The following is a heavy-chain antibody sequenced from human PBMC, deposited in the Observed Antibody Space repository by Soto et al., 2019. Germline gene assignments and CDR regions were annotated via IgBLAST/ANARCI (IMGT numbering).Heavy chain of an antibody. J-gene: IGHJ5*02. V-gene: IGHV1-2*04. CDR3: AREGAYCSGGSCYSGWFDP. CDR1: GYTFTGYY. Sequence: QVQLVQSGAEVKKPGASVKVSCKASGYTFTGYYMHWVRQAPGQGLEWMGWINPNSGDTNYAQKFQGWVTMTRDTSISTAYMELSRLRSDDTAVYYCAREGAYCSGGSCYSGWFDPWGQGTLVTVSS. CDR2: INPNSGDT. D-gene: IGHD2-15*01.